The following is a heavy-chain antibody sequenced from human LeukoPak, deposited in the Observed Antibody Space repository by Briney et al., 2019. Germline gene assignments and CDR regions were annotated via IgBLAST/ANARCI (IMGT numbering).Heavy chain of an antibody. CDR2: IYHSGST. D-gene: IGHD3-3*01. Sequence: PSETLSLTCAVSGGSISSSNWWSWVRQPPGKGLEWIGEIYHSGSTNYNPSLKSRVTISVDKSKNQFSLKLSSVTAADTAVNYCARVGYDFWSGYYAYWFDPWGQGTLVTVSS. CDR3: ARVGYDFWSGYYAYWFDP. J-gene: IGHJ5*02. CDR1: GGSISSSNW. V-gene: IGHV4-4*02.